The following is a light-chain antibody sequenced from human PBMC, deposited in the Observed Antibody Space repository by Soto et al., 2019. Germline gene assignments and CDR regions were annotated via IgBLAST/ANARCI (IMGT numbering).Light chain of an antibody. J-gene: IGKJ3*01. CDR1: QSISSY. CDR3: QQSYSTPVFT. CDR2: AAS. V-gene: IGKV1-39*01. Sequence: DIPMTQSPSSLSASVGDRVTITCRASQSISSYLNWYQQKPGKAPKLLIYAASSLQSVVPSRFSGSGSGTDFTLTISSLQPEDFATYYCQQSYSTPVFTFGPGTKVDIK.